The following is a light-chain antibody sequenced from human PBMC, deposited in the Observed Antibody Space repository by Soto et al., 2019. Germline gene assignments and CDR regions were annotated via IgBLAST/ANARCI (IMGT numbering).Light chain of an antibody. V-gene: IGKV3-15*01. Sequence: EVVMTQSPHTLSVSPGERATLSCRASQGVDNNLAWYQQKPGQAPRLLIYGASTRATGIPARFSGSGSGTEFTLTISSLQPEDLAVYYCQQYNNWPPWTFGQGTKVEIK. CDR2: GAS. J-gene: IGKJ1*01. CDR1: QGVDNN. CDR3: QQYNNWPPWT.